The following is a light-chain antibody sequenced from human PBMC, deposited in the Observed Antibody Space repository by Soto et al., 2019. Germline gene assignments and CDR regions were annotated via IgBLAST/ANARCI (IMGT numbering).Light chain of an antibody. CDR1: QSISSW. V-gene: IGKV1-5*01. CDR3: QQYQSLWT. CDR2: DAS. Sequence: DIQMTQSPSTLSASVGDRVTITCRASQSISSWLAWYQQKPGKAPKLLIYDASSLESGVPSRFSGSGSGTEFTLAISSLQPDDFATYYCQQYQSLWTFGQGTKVAIK. J-gene: IGKJ1*01.